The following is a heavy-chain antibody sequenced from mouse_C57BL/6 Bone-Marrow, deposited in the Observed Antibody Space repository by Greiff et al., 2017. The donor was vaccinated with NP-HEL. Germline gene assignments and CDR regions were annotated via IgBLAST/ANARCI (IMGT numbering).Heavy chain of an antibody. CDR1: GFTFTDYY. CDR2: FRNKPNGSTP. J-gene: IGHJ4*01. D-gene: IGHD1-1*01. V-gene: IGHV7-3*01. Sequence: EVKLVESGGGLVQPGGSLSLSCAASGFTFTDYYMSWVRHPQGKPLKWLGFFRNKPNGSTPEYSASVKGRFTISRDNSQSSLYLQMNALRAEDSATYYCARYIRGSSYDAMDYWGQGTSVTVSS. CDR3: ARYIRGSSYDAMDY.